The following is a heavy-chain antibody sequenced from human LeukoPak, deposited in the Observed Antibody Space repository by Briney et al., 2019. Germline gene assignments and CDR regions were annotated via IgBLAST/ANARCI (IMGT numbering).Heavy chain of an antibody. V-gene: IGHV4-59*08. CDR3: ARHGGTLDYFDY. CDR1: GGSISTYY. J-gene: IGHJ4*02. Sequence: SETLSLTCNVSGGSISTYYWSWIRQPPGKGLEWIGYISDGGVTSYNPSLKGRVTISVDSPKNRFSLRLTSLTAVDTALYYCARHGGTLDYFDYWGPGSLVTVSS. CDR2: ISDGGVT. D-gene: IGHD1-26*01.